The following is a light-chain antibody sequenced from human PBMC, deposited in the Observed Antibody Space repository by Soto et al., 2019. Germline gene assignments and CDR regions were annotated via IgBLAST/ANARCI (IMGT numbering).Light chain of an antibody. J-gene: IGKJ4*01. CDR2: GAS. CDR1: QSVSSNY. V-gene: IGKV3-20*01. Sequence: EIVLTQSPGTLSLSPGERATLSCRASQSVSSNYLAWYQQKPGQAPRLLIYGASSRATGIPDRFSGSGSGTDFTLTISRLEPEDFAVYYCQQYGSSPPDLTFGGGTKVEIK. CDR3: QQYGSSPPDLT.